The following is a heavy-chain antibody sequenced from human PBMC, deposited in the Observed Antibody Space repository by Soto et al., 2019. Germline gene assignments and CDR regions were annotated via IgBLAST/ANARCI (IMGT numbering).Heavy chain of an antibody. D-gene: IGHD1-1*01. CDR3: ARDASRPGTGYYYGMDV. Sequence: GGSLRLSCAASGFTFSSYWMSWVRQAPGKGLEWVANIKQDGSEKYYVDSVKGRFTISRDNAKNSLYLQMNSLRAEDTAVYYCARDASRPGTGYYYGMDVWGQGTTVTVSS. CDR2: IKQDGSEK. CDR1: GFTFSSYW. V-gene: IGHV3-7*03. J-gene: IGHJ6*02.